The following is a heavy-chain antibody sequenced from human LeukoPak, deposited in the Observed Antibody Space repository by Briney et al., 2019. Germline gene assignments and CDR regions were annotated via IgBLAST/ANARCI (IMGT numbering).Heavy chain of an antibody. V-gene: IGHV3-21*01. D-gene: IGHD2-15*01. Sequence: SGGSLRLSCAASGFTFSRYSMNWVRQAPGKGPEWVSSMNSRGSDKYYADSVEGRFTISRDNAKNTLYLQMNSLRAEDTAVYYCARNSPGYCSGGSCSSYWYFDLWGRGTLVTVSS. J-gene: IGHJ2*01. CDR3: ARNSPGYCSGGSCSSYWYFDL. CDR1: GFTFSRYS. CDR2: MNSRGSDK.